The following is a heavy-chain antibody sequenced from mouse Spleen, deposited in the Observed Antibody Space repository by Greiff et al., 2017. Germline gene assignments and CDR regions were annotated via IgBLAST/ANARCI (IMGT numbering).Heavy chain of an antibody. D-gene: IGHD1-2*01. CDR1: GYTFTSYW. J-gene: IGHJ2*01. V-gene: IGHV1-69*01. Sequence: QVQLKQPGAELVMPGASVKLSCKASGYTFTSYWMHWVKQRPGQGLEWIGEIDPSDSYTNYNQKFKGKATLTVDKSSSTAYMQLSSLTSEDSAVYYCARGTTAKDFDYWGQGTTLTVSS. CDR3: ARGTTAKDFDY. CDR2: IDPSDSYT.